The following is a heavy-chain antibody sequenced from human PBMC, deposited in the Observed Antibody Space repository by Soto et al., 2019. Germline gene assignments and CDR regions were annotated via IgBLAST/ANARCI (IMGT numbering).Heavy chain of an antibody. D-gene: IGHD3-16*01. V-gene: IGHV3-23*01. CDR3: AIGAYDYVDSSFDY. CDR2: ISGSGAET. J-gene: IGHJ4*02. Sequence: EVQLLESGGGLVQPGGSLRLSCGASGFSFSTYAMSWVRQAPGKGLEWVSGISGSGAETYHADSVKGRFTISRDNSKNTLYLQMNCLRAEDTAVYHCAIGAYDYVDSSFDYWGQGNLVTYSS. CDR1: GFSFSTYA.